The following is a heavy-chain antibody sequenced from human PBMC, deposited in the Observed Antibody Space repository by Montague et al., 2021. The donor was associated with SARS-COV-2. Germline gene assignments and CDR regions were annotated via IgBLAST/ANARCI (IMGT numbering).Heavy chain of an antibody. D-gene: IGHD3-10*01. CDR1: GGSISSGSYY. V-gene: IGHV4-61*02. Sequence: TLSLTCTVSGGSISSGSYYWSWIRQPAGKGLEWIGRIYTSGSTNYNPSLKSRVTISVDTSKNQFSLKLSSVTAADTAVYYCARDLAPYHGSGSYYNPIDAFDIWGQGTMVTVSS. J-gene: IGHJ3*02. CDR2: IYTSGST. CDR3: ARDLAPYHGSGSYYNPIDAFDI.